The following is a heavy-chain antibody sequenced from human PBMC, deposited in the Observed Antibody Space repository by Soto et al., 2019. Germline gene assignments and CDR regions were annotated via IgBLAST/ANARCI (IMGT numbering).Heavy chain of an antibody. CDR3: AWGDSTDCSNGVCSFFYNHDMDV. Sequence: ASVKVSCKASGYSFTDYHIHWVRQAPGQGLEWLGRINPKSGGTSTAQKLQGWVTMTTDTSISTASMELTRLTSDDTAIYYCAWGDSTDCSNGVCSFFYNHDMDVWGQGTTVTVSS. V-gene: IGHV1-2*04. J-gene: IGHJ6*02. CDR1: GYSFTDYH. D-gene: IGHD2-8*01. CDR2: INPKSGGT.